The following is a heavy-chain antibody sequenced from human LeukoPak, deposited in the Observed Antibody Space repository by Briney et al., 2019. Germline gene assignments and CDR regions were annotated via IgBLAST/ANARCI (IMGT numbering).Heavy chain of an antibody. Sequence: GGSLRLSCAASGFTFNTYTMNWVRQAPGKGLEWVSYISGSSGIIDYADSVRGRFTISRDNAKNSLYLQMNSLRAEDTAVYYCARGSTYCESSGQVPFDYWGQGTLVTVSS. V-gene: IGHV3-48*01. CDR3: ARGSTYCESSGQVPFDY. D-gene: IGHD3-22*01. CDR1: GFTFNTYT. J-gene: IGHJ4*02. CDR2: ISGSSGII.